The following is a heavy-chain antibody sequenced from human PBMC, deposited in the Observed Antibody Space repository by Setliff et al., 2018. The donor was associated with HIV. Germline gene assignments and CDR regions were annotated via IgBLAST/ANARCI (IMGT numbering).Heavy chain of an antibody. CDR3: TNKPESFNSFEV. CDR1: GFTFSSYD. J-gene: IGHJ3*01. CDR2: ISGRGGST. V-gene: IGHV3-23*01. Sequence: GGSLRLSCAASGFTFSSYDMSWVRQAPGKGLEWVSAISGRGGSTYYADSVKGRFTISRDNSKNTLYLQMNSLRAEDTAFYYCTNKPESFNSFEVWGQGTVVTVSS.